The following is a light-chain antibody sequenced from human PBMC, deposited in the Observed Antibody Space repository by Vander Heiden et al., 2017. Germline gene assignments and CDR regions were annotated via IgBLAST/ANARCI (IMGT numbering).Light chain of an antibody. CDR2: DGS. Sequence: SYVLTQPPSVSVAPGQTAKITCGGNNIGTKTVHWYQQRPGHGPVLVNYDGSDRPSGIPERFSGSNSGNAATLTISRVEAGDEADYYCQVWDSTTDHHVFATGTKVTVL. CDR1: NIGTKT. CDR3: QVWDSTTDHHV. V-gene: IGLV3-21*02. J-gene: IGLJ1*01.